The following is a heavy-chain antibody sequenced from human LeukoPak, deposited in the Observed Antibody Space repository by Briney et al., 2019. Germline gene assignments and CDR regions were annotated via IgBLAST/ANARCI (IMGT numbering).Heavy chain of an antibody. Sequence: ASVKVSCKASGYTFTSYYMHWVRQAPGQGLEWMGIINPSGGSTSYAQTFQGRVTMTRDTSTSTVYIELSSLRSEDTAVYYCARARLDCSGGSCYPAPSYYYYMDVWGKGTTVTVSS. V-gene: IGHV1-46*01. CDR1: GYTFTSYY. CDR3: ARARLDCSGGSCYPAPSYYYYMDV. CDR2: INPSGGST. J-gene: IGHJ6*03. D-gene: IGHD2-15*01.